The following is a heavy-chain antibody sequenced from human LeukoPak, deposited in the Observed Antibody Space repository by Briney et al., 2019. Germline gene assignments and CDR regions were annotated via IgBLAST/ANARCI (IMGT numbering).Heavy chain of an antibody. Sequence: GASVKVSCKASGGTFSSYAISWVRQAPGQGLEWMGRIIPILGIANYAQKFQGRVTITADKSTSTAYMELSSLRSEDTAVYYCARGHIYDYVWGSYSRRGLDYWGQGTLVTVSS. V-gene: IGHV1-69*04. J-gene: IGHJ4*02. CDR1: GGTFSSYA. CDR2: IIPILGIA. D-gene: IGHD3-16*01. CDR3: ARGHIYDYVWGSYSRRGLDY.